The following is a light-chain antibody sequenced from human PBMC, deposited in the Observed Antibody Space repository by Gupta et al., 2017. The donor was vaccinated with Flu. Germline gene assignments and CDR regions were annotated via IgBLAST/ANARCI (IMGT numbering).Light chain of an antibody. CDR2: GNN. V-gene: IGLV1-40*01. J-gene: IGLJ3*02. CDR3: QSYDNSLSGSKV. CDR1: TSNIGAGYD. Sequence: QFVLTQPPSVSGAPGQRVTISCTGSTSNIGAGYDVHWYQQVPGRAPKRLIFGNNNRPSGVADRFSGSKSGTSASLAIAGLQAEDEADYYCQSYDNSLSGSKVFGGGTKLTDL.